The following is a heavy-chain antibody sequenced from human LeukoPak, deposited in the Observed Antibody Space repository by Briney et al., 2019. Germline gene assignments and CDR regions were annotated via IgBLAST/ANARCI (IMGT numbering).Heavy chain of an antibody. CDR2: ISSSSSTI. D-gene: IGHD3-22*01. V-gene: IGHV3-48*01. Sequence: GGSLRLSCAASGFTFSGYSMNWVRQAPGKGLEWVSYISSSSSTIYYADSVKGRFTISRDNAKNSLYLQMNSLRAEDTAVYYCARDPSPYYYDSSGNWFDPWGQGTLVTVSS. J-gene: IGHJ5*02. CDR1: GFTFSGYS. CDR3: ARDPSPYYYDSSGNWFDP.